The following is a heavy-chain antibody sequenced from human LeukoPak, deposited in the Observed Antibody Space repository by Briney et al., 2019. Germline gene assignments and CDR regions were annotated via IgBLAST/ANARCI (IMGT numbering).Heavy chain of an antibody. Sequence: SQTLSLTCTVSGGSISRGSYYWSWIRQPAGKGLEWIGRIYTSGSTNYNPSLKSRVTISVDTSKNQFSLKLSSVTAADTAVYYCAREVEAYDSSGYYFFDYWGQGTLVTVSS. V-gene: IGHV4-61*02. CDR3: AREVEAYDSSGYYFFDY. D-gene: IGHD3-22*01. J-gene: IGHJ4*02. CDR1: GGSISRGSYY. CDR2: IYTSGST.